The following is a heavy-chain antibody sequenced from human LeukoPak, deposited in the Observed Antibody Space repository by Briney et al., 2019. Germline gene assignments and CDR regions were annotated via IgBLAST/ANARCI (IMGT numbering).Heavy chain of an antibody. Sequence: PSETLSLTCTVSGGSISSYYWSWIRQPPGKGLEWIGYIYYSGTTNYNPSLKSRVTISVDTSKNQFSLKLSSVTAADTAVYYCAREDGSGMIDYWGQGTLVTVSS. V-gene: IGHV4-59*01. CDR3: AREDGSGMIDY. D-gene: IGHD3-10*01. CDR2: IYYSGTT. CDR1: GGSISSYY. J-gene: IGHJ4*02.